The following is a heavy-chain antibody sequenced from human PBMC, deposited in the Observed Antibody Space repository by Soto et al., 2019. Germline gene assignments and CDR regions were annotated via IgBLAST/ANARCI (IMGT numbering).Heavy chain of an antibody. CDR2: IIPIFGTA. Sequence: QVQLVQSGAEVKKPGSSVKVSCKASGGTFSSYAISWVRQAPGQGLEWMGGIIPIFGTANYAQKFQGRVTITADESMSTAYMELSSLRSEDTAVYYCARAQGYSGYDGLSNWGQGTLVTVSS. J-gene: IGHJ4*02. D-gene: IGHD5-12*01. V-gene: IGHV1-69*12. CDR3: ARAQGYSGYDGLSN. CDR1: GGTFSSYA.